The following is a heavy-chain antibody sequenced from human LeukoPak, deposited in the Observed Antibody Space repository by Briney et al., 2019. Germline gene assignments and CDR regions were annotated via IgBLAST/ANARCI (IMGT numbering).Heavy chain of an antibody. CDR2: INPNSGGT. CDR3: ARTVKGKDGQWLVLVY. V-gene: IGHV1-2*02. Sequence: ASVKVSCKASGYTFTGYYMHWVRQAPGQGLEWMGWINPNSGGTNYAQKFHGRVTMTRDTSISTAYMELSRPRSDDTAVYYCARTVKGKDGQWLVLVYWGQGTLVTVSS. CDR1: GYTFTGYY. D-gene: IGHD6-19*01. J-gene: IGHJ4*02.